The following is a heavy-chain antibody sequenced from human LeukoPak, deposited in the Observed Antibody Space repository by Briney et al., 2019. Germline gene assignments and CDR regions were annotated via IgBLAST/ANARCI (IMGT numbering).Heavy chain of an antibody. CDR3: ARIADCSGGSCYSGRLDY. CDR2: IYYSGST. V-gene: IGHV4-59*13. CDR1: GGSISSYY. D-gene: IGHD2-15*01. J-gene: IGHJ4*02. Sequence: PSETLSLTCTVSGGSISSYYWSWIRQPPGKGLEWIGYIYYSGSTNYYHSLKSRVTISVDTSKNQFSLKLSSVTAADTAVYYCARIADCSGGSCYSGRLDYWGQGTLVTVSS.